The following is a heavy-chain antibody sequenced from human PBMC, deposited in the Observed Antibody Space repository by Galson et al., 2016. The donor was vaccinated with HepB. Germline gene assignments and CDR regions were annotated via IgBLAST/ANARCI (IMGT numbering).Heavy chain of an antibody. Sequence: SETLSLTCAVSGGSISSYYWSWVRQPPGKGLEYIGWIYYSGSTNYNPSLKSRVTMSVDTSKNQFSLRLNSVTAADTAVYYCARGVSHLLHDYWGQGTLVTVSS. CDR3: ARGVSHLLHDY. D-gene: IGHD3-22*01. J-gene: IGHJ4*02. CDR2: IYYSGST. CDR1: GGSISSYY. V-gene: IGHV4-59*01.